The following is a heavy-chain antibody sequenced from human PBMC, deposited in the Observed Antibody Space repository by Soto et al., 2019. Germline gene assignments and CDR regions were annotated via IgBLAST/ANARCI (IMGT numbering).Heavy chain of an antibody. V-gene: IGHV1-46*01. CDR3: ARGCSSTSCYDY. D-gene: IGHD2-2*01. Sequence: ASVKVSCKASGYTFTSYYMHWVRQAPGQGLEWMGIINPTSSTSYAQKFQGRFTISRDNSKNTLYLQMNSLRAEDTAVYYCARGCSSTSCYDYWGQGTLVTVSS. CDR1: GYTFTSYY. CDR2: INPTSST. J-gene: IGHJ4*02.